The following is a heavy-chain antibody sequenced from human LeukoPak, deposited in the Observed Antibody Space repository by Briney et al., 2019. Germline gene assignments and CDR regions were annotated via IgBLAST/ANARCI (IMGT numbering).Heavy chain of an antibody. V-gene: IGHV3-53*01. CDR3: ARVGDGSSWPYFDY. Sequence: PGGSLRLSCAASGFTVSSNYMSWVRQAPGKGLEWVSVIYSGGSTYYADSVKGRFTISRDNSKNTLYLQMNSLRAEDTAVYYCARVGDGSSWPYFDYWAREPWSPSPQ. D-gene: IGHD6-13*01. CDR1: GFTVSSNY. J-gene: IGHJ4*02. CDR2: IYSGGST.